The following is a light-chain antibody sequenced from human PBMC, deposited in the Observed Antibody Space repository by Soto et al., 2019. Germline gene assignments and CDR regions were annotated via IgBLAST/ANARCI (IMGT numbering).Light chain of an antibody. J-gene: IGLJ2*01. Sequence: QSVLTQPASVSGSPGQSITISCTASNSDIGAYDYVSWYQQHPGKPPTLLIYEVTFRPSGVPNRFSGAKSGNTATLTISGLLTEDEADYYCGSYASAPLIFGGGTKLTVL. CDR1: NSDIGAYDY. CDR2: EVT. V-gene: IGLV2-14*01. CDR3: GSYASAPLI.